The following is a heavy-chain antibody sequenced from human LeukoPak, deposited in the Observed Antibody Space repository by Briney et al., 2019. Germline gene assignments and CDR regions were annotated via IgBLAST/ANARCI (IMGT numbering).Heavy chain of an antibody. Sequence: GSLRLSCAASGFSFSDYYMSWIGQAPGKGLEWVAYITPSGTTKTYADSVEGRFFISRDNAQSSVTLDMNSLRVEDTGVYYCAREGTGTDWGQGTWVTVSS. V-gene: IGHV3-11*04. CDR3: AREGTGTD. CDR1: GFSFSDYY. J-gene: IGHJ3*01. D-gene: IGHD3-10*01. CDR2: ITPSGTTK.